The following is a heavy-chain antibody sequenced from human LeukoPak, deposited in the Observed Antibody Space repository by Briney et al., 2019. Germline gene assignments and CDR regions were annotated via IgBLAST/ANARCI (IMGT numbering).Heavy chain of an antibody. CDR1: GLPLKSSG. CDR3: VSDLCGGDDQ. V-gene: IGHV3-74*01. CDR2: IDEDGKTI. Sequence: GGPRSLSCEASGLPLKSSGNTWVRKAPGKVLVWVSRIDEDGKTIDYADSVKGRFTISRDNAKDTLYLQMSSLRDEDTAVYYCVSDLCGGDDQWGRGTLVTVSS. J-gene: IGHJ5*02. D-gene: IGHD3-3*01.